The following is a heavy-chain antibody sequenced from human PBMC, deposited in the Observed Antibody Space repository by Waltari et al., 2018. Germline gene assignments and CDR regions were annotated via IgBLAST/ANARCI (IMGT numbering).Heavy chain of an antibody. CDR3: ARVSMVRGVNFDY. J-gene: IGHJ4*02. CDR1: GGSFSGYY. V-gene: IGHV4-34*01. CDR2: INHSGST. D-gene: IGHD3-10*01. Sequence: QVQLQQWGAGLLKPSETLSLTCAVYGGSFSGYYWSWIRQPPGKGLEWIGEINHSGSTNYSPSLKSRVTISVDTSKNQFSLKLSSVTAADTAVYYCARVSMVRGVNFDYWGQGTLVTVSS.